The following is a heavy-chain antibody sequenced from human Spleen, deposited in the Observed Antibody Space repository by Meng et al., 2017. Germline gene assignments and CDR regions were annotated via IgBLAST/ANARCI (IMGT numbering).Heavy chain of an antibody. J-gene: IGHJ4*02. D-gene: IGHD1-26*01. CDR1: GFTFDDYA. CDR3: ASVPYSGSSHFDY. V-gene: IGHV3-20*04. Sequence: GGSLRLSCAASGFTFDDYAMSWVRQAPGKGLEWVSSINWNGDSSRYADSVQGRFIISRDNAKNSLYLEMISLRAEDTAVYYCASVPYSGSSHFDYWGQGTLVTVSS. CDR2: INWNGDSS.